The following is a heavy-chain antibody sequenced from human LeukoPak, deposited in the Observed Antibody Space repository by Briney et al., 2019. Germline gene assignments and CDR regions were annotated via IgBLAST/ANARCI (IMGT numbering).Heavy chain of an antibody. J-gene: IGHJ4*02. CDR3: AKDSYYDSSGYPYYFDY. CDR1: GFTVSSNY. Sequence: GGSLRLSCAASGFTVSSNYMSWVRQAPGKGLEWVSVIYSGGSTYYADSVKGRFTISRDNSKNTLYLQMNSLRAEDTAVYYCAKDSYYDSSGYPYYFDYWGQGTLVTVSS. CDR2: IYSGGST. V-gene: IGHV3-53*01. D-gene: IGHD3-22*01.